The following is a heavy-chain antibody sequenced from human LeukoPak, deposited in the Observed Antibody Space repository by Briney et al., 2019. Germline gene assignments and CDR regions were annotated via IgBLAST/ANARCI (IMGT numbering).Heavy chain of an antibody. J-gene: IGHJ4*02. D-gene: IGHD5-24*01. Sequence: SETLSPTCTVSGGSISSSSYYWGWIRQPPGKGLEWIGSIYYSGSTYYNPSLKSRVTISVDTSKNQFSLKLSSVTAADTAVYYCAREMATIGGTDYWGQGTLVTVSS. V-gene: IGHV4-39*02. CDR3: AREMATIGGTDY. CDR1: GGSISSSSYY. CDR2: IYYSGST.